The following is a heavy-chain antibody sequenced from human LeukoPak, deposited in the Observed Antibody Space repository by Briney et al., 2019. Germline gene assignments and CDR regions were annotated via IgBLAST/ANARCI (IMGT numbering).Heavy chain of an antibody. D-gene: IGHD4-17*01. V-gene: IGHV4-39*01. Sequence: SETLSLTCTVSDGSISSNTYYWGWIRQPPGKGLEWIGSIYYSRSTYYNPSLKSRVTISVDTSKNQFSLKLSSVTAADTAVYYCARVPTVTFFDYWGQGTLVTVSS. CDR1: DGSISSNTYY. J-gene: IGHJ4*02. CDR3: ARVPTVTFFDY. CDR2: IYYSRST.